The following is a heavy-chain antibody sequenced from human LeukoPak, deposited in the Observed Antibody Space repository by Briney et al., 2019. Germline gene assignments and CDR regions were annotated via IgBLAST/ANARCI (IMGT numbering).Heavy chain of an antibody. CDR2: MNPKSGNT. Sequence: ASVKVSCKASGYTFTSYSISWVRQAPGQGLEWMGWMNPKSGNTGHAQKFQGRVTITRDTSISTVYMELSSLRSEDTAVYFCAREDWFDPWGQGTLVTVSS. CDR1: GYTFTSYS. V-gene: IGHV1-8*03. CDR3: AREDWFDP. J-gene: IGHJ5*02.